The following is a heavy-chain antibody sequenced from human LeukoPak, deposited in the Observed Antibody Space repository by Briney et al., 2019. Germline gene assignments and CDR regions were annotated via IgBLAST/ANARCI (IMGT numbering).Heavy chain of an antibody. CDR2: INHSGST. V-gene: IGHV4-34*01. J-gene: IGHJ3*01. CDR1: GGSFSGYY. CDR3: AKPSNYYGSATDAFDF. D-gene: IGHD3-10*01. Sequence: SETLSLTCAVYGGSFSGYYWSWIRQPPGKGLEWIGEINHSGSTYYNPSLKSRVTISVDTSKNHFSLKLNSVTAADTAVYYCAKPSNYYGSATDAFDFWGQGTMVTVSS.